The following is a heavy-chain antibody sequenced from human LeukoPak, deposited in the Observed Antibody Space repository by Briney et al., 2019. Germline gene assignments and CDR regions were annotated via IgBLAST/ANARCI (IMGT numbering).Heavy chain of an antibody. CDR3: ARVGYYYGSGSYSYWFDP. V-gene: IGHV4-34*01. CDR1: GGSFSGYY. Sequence: SETLSLTCAVYGGSFSGYYWSWIRQPPGKGLEWIGEINHSGSTNYNPSLKSRVTISVDTSKNQFSLKLSSVTAADTAVYYCARVGYYYGSGSYSYWFDPWGQGTLVTVSS. J-gene: IGHJ5*02. CDR2: INHSGST. D-gene: IGHD3-10*01.